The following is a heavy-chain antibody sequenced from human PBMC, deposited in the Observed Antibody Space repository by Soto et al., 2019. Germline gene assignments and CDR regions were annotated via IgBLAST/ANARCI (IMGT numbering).Heavy chain of an antibody. D-gene: IGHD5-18*01. J-gene: IGHJ3*02. CDR3: ARSIQLWPTGAFHI. V-gene: IGHV4-59*01. CDR2: IYYSGST. Sequence: QVQLQEWGPGLVKPSETLSLTCTVSGGSISSYYWSWIRQPPGKGLEWIGYIYYSGSTNYNRSLKSRVTIAVDTSKNQFSLKLSSVTAADTAVYYCARSIQLWPTGAFHIWGQGTMVTVS. CDR1: GGSISSYY.